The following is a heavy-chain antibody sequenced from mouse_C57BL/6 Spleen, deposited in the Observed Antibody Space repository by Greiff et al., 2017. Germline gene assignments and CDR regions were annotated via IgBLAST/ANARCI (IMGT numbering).Heavy chain of an antibody. J-gene: IGHJ4*01. CDR1: GYSFTDYN. V-gene: IGHV1-39*01. CDR3: AREDDYDDYAMDY. CDR2: INPNYGTT. Sequence: VQLQQSGPELVKPGASVKISCKASGYSFTDYNMNWVKQSHGKSLEWIGVINPNYGTTSYNQKFKGKATLTADQSSSTAYMQRNSLTSEDSAFYYCAREDDYDDYAMDYWGQGTSVTVSS. D-gene: IGHD2-4*01.